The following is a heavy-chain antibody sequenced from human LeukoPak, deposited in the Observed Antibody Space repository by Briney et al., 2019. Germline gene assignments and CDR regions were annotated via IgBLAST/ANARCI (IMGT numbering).Heavy chain of an antibody. V-gene: IGHV1-2*02. CDR3: ARGYYGLYYYMDV. Sequence: ASVKVSCKASGYTFTSYAMNWVRQAPGQGLEWMGWINPNSGGTNYVQKFQGRVTMTRDTSISTAYMELSRLRSDDTAVYYCARGYYGLYYYMDVWGKGTTVTISS. CDR2: INPNSGGT. D-gene: IGHD1-26*01. CDR1: GYTFTSYA. J-gene: IGHJ6*03.